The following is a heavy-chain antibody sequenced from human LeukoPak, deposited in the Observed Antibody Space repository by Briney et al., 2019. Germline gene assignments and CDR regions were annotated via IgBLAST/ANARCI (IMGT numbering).Heavy chain of an antibody. CDR3: AKEGYSGYDFLTSADY. V-gene: IGHV3-30*18. CDR1: GFTFSSYG. D-gene: IGHD5-12*01. CDR2: ISYDGSNK. J-gene: IGHJ4*02. Sequence: GGSLRLSCAASGFTFSSYGMHWVRQAPGKGLEWVAVISYDGSNKFYADSVKGRFTISRDNSKNTLYLQMNSLRAEDAAVYYCAKEGYSGYDFLTSADYWGQGTLVTVSS.